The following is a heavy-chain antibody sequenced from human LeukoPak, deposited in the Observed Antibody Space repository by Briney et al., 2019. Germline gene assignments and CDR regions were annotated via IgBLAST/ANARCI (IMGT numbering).Heavy chain of an antibody. V-gene: IGHV3-33*08. CDR3: VRDPSGSGFAFDS. Sequence: GRSLRLSCAGSGFTFDDYAMHWVRQAPGKGLEWVAFIWFDGSNKHYADSVKGRFTISRDNSEDTLYLQMNSLRAEDTAVYYCVRDPSGSGFAFDSWGQGALVTVSS. J-gene: IGHJ4*02. CDR1: GFTFDDYA. CDR2: IWFDGSNK. D-gene: IGHD1-1*01.